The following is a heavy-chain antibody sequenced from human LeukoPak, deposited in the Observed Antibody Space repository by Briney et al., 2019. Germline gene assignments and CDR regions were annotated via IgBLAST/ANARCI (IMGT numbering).Heavy chain of an antibody. CDR2: VDYSGGT. J-gene: IGHJ4*02. V-gene: IGHV4-39*01. CDR3: ARRSNKGPYSYITKDD. Sequence: PSETLSLTCTVSGASIRNSDYYWGWIRQPPGKGLEWIGSVDYSGGTYYNPSLKGRVTIAVDTSQKQVSLKVDSVTAADTAVYYCARRSNKGPYSYITKDDWGQGTLVTVSS. CDR1: GASIRNSDYY. D-gene: IGHD5-18*01.